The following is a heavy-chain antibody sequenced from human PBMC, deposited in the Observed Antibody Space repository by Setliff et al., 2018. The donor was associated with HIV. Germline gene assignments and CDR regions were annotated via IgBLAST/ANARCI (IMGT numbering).Heavy chain of an antibody. V-gene: IGHV4-59*11. J-gene: IGHJ4*02. D-gene: IGHD6-13*01. CDR3: ARGIAAAGVFDY. CDR2: IYYSGST. CDR1: GGSISSHY. Sequence: PSETLSLTCTVSGGSISSHYWSWIRQPPGKGLEWIGYIYYSGSTIYNPSLKSRVTISVDTSKNQFSLKLSSVTAADTAVYYCARGIAAAGVFDYWGQGTLVTVSS.